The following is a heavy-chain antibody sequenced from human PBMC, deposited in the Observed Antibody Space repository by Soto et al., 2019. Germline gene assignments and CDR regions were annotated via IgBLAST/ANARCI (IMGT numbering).Heavy chain of an antibody. Sequence: KPSETLSLTCAVSGGSISSSNWWSWVRQPPGKGLEWIGEIDHSGSTKYNPSLKSRVTISVDKSKNQFSLKLSSVTAADTAGYYCARVHMTTVATWGDCYYGMDVWGQGTTVTVSS. CDR2: IDHSGST. J-gene: IGHJ6*02. CDR1: GGSISSSNW. V-gene: IGHV4-4*02. D-gene: IGHD4-17*01. CDR3: ARVHMTTVATWGDCYYGMDV.